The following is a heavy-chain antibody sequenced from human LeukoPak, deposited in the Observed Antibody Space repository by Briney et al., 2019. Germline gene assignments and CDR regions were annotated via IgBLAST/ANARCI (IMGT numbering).Heavy chain of an antibody. V-gene: IGHV4-59*01. D-gene: IGHD3-22*01. CDR1: GGSISSYY. J-gene: IGHJ4*02. Sequence: SETLSLTCTVSGGSISSYYWTWIRQPPGKGLEWIGYIHYSGSTNYTPSLKSRVTMSVDTSKNQFSLKLSSVTAADTAVYYCARDILLYDSSGYGYFDYWGQGTLVTVSS. CDR2: IHYSGST. CDR3: ARDILLYDSSGYGYFDY.